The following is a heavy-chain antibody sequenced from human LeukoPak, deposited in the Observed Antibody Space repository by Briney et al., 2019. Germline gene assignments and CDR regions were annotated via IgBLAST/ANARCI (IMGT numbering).Heavy chain of an antibody. J-gene: IGHJ6*02. V-gene: IGHV3-30*18. CDR3: AKDGSAAVGMDV. Sequence: PGGSLRLSCAASGFTFSSYGMHWVRQAPGKGLEWVAVISYDGSNKYYEDSVKGRFTISRDNSKNTLYLQMNSLRAEDTAVYYCAKDGSAAVGMDVWGQGTTVTVSS. CDR2: ISYDGSNK. CDR1: GFTFSSYG. D-gene: IGHD6-13*01.